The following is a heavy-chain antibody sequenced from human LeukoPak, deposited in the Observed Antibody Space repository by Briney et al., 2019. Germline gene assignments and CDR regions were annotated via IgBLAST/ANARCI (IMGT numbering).Heavy chain of an antibody. CDR1: GFTFSSYW. D-gene: IGHD3-16*02. CDR3: ARVSENYDYVWGSYRITPNYFDY. Sequence: GGSLRLSCAASGFTFSSYWMSWVRQAPGKGLEWVANIKQDGSEKYYVDSVKGRFTISRDNAKNSLYLQMNSLRAEDTAVYYCARVSENYDYVWGSYRITPNYFDYWGQGTLVTVSS. J-gene: IGHJ4*02. CDR2: IKQDGSEK. V-gene: IGHV3-7*01.